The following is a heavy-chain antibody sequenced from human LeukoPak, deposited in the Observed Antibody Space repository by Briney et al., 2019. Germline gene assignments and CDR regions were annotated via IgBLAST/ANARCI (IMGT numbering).Heavy chain of an antibody. CDR1: GFTFSSYA. Sequence: GGSLRLSCAASGFTFSSYAMSWVRQAPGQGLEWVSAISGSGGSTYYADSVKGRFTISRDNSKNTPYLQMNSLRAEDTAVYYCAKSLDYRAINWFDPWGQGTLVTVSS. CDR3: AKSLDYRAINWFDP. CDR2: ISGSGGST. J-gene: IGHJ5*02. D-gene: IGHD1-26*01. V-gene: IGHV3-23*01.